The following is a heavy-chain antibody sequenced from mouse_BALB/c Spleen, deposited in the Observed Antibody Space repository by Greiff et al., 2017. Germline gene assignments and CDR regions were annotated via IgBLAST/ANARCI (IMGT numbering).Heavy chain of an antibody. CDR3: ARGPLYGVDY. CDR1: GFTFSDYY. J-gene: IGHJ4*01. CDR2: ISDGGSYT. V-gene: IGHV5-4*02. D-gene: IGHD1-1*02. Sequence: EVKVVESGGGLVKPGGSLKLSCAASGFTFSDYYMYWVRQTPEKRLEWVATISDGGSYTYYPDSVKGRFTISRDNAKNNLYLQMSSLKSEDTAMYYCARGPLYGVDYWGQGTSVTVSS.